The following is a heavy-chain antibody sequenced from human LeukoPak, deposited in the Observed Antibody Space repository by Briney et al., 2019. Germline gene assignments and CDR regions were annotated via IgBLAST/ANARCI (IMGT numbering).Heavy chain of an antibody. CDR3: ARSRGLWFVGAFDI. V-gene: IGHV4-34*01. CDR2: INHSGST. J-gene: IGHJ3*02. D-gene: IGHD3-10*01. CDR1: GGSFSGYY. Sequence: SETLSLTCAVYGGSFSGYYWSWIRQPPGKGLEWIGEINHSGSTNYNPSLKSRVTISVDTSKNQCSLKLSSVTAADTAVYYCARSRGLWFVGAFDIWGQGTMVTVSS.